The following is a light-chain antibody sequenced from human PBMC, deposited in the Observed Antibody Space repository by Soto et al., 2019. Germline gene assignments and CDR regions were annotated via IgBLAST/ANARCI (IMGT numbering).Light chain of an antibody. J-gene: IGLJ2*01. CDR3: SSYTSSSTVV. V-gene: IGLV2-14*03. CDR2: DVS. CDR1: SSDLGGYNY. Sequence: QSALTQPASMSGSPGQSITISCTGTSSDLGGYNYVSWYQQHPGKAPKHMIYDVSNWPSGVSNRFSGSKSGNTASLTISGLQAEDEADYYCSSYTSSSTVVFGGGTQLTVL.